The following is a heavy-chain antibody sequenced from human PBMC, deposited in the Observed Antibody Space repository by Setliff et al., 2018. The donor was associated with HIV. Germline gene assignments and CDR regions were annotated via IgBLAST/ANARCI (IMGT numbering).Heavy chain of an antibody. D-gene: IGHD1-26*01. V-gene: IGHV4-39*01. CDR1: GASISSSSHH. CDR2: IYYTGST. J-gene: IGHJ6*03. Sequence: PSETLSLTCTVSGASISSSSHHWAWIRQPPGKGLEYIGNIYYTGSTHHNPSLESRVATSVDTSKNQFSLKMSSVTAADTAVYYCARIVRWELVATSTFFYYYMDVWGKGTTVTVSS. CDR3: ARIVRWELVATSTFFYYYMDV.